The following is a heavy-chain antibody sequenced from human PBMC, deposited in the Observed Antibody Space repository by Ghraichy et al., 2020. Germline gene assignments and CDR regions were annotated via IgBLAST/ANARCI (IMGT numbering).Heavy chain of an antibody. V-gene: IGHV4-34*01. J-gene: IGHJ6*03. CDR2: INHSGST. CDR3: ARGPRRYYYGSGSYPDYYYYYMDV. Sequence: SETLSLTCAVYGGSFSGYYWSWIRQPPGKGLEWIGEINHSGSTNYNPSLKSRVTISVDTSKNQFSLKLSSVTAADTAVYYCARGPRRYYYGSGSYPDYYYYYMDVWGKGTTVTVSS. CDR1: GGSFSGYY. D-gene: IGHD3-10*01.